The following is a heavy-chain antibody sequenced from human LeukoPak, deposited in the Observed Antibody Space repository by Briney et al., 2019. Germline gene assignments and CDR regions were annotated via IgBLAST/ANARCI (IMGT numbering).Heavy chain of an antibody. V-gene: IGHV3-74*01. D-gene: IGHD3-22*01. Sequence: PPGGSLRLSCAASGFTFSSYGMTWVRQALGKGLVWVSRINSYGSSTSYADSVKGRFTISRDNAKNTLYLQMNSLRAEDTAVYYCARDKEDSSGFPLGYWGQGTLVTVSS. CDR2: INSYGSST. J-gene: IGHJ4*02. CDR1: GFTFSSYG. CDR3: ARDKEDSSGFPLGY.